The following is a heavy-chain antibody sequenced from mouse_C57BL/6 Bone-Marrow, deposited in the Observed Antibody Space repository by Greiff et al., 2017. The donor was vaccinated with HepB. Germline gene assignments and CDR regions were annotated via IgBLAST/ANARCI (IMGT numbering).Heavy chain of an antibody. J-gene: IGHJ4*01. CDR2: ISSGGSYT. Sequence: DVMLVESGGDLVKPGGSLKLSCAASGFTFSSYGMSWVRQTPDKRLEWVATISSGGSYTYYPDSVKGRFTISRDNAKNTLYLQMSSLKSEDTAMYYCARRLFMDYWCQGTSVTVSS. D-gene: IGHD1-1*02. CDR3: ARRLFMDY. CDR1: GFTFSSYG. V-gene: IGHV5-6*02.